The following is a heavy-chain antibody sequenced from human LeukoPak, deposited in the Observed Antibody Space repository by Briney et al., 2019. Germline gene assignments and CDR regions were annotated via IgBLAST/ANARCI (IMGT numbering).Heavy chain of an antibody. V-gene: IGHV3-7*01. Sequence: GGSLRLSCAASGFIFSDYTMNWVRQAPGKGLEWVANIKQDGSEKYYVDSVKGRFTISRDDAKNSLYLQMNSLRVEDTAVYYCARKTGDCWGQGTLVIVSS. CDR2: IKQDGSEK. J-gene: IGHJ4*02. D-gene: IGHD1-14*01. CDR3: ARKTGDC. CDR1: GFIFSDYT.